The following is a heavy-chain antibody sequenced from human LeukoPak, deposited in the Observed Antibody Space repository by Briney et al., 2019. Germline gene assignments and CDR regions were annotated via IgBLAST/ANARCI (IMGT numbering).Heavy chain of an antibody. CDR2: ISSTGGNT. Sequence: GGSLRLSCAASGFTFSTYAMNWVRQAPGKGLEWVPAISSTGGNTYHADSVKGRFTISRDNSKNTLYLQMNSLRVEDTAVYYCARRGESTNYGDYRFDSWGQGTLVIVSS. CDR3: ARRGESTNYGDYRFDS. J-gene: IGHJ4*02. CDR1: GFTFSTYA. D-gene: IGHD4-17*01. V-gene: IGHV3-23*01.